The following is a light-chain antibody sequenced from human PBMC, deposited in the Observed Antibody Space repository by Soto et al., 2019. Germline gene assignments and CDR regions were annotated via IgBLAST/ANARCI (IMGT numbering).Light chain of an antibody. CDR2: STS. V-gene: IGKV3-20*01. CDR3: QQYGGSSWK. Sequence: TVLALSTATVSWAPEEIRCRSSTASQSISISYLAWYQQQPGQAPRLLIYSTSTRATGIPDRFSGSGSGTDFTLTISQLEPGDFAVYYCQQYGGSSWKCGQGTKGDIK. J-gene: IGKJ1*01. CDR1: QSISISY.